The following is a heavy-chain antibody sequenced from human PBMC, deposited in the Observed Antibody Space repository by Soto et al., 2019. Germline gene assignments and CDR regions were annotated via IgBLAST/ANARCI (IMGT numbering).Heavy chain of an antibody. D-gene: IGHD1-26*01. V-gene: IGHV4-59*01. J-gene: IGHJ4*02. Sequence: SETLSLTCTISGGSISVYYWSWIRQPPGQALEWIGYIYDSGSPYYNPSLRSRVIISADTSKNQISLKLTSVTAADTAVYYCARGVGSSPPRYWGRGTLVTVSS. CDR3: ARGVGSSPPRY. CDR1: GGSISVYY. CDR2: IYDSGSP.